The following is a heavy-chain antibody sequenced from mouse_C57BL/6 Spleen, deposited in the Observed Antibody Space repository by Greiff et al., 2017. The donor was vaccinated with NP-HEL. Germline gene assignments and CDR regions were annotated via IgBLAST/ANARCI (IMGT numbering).Heavy chain of an antibody. CDR3: ARAAQAFYYAMDY. CDR2: IDPSDSYT. V-gene: IGHV1-50*01. Sequence: QVQLQQPGAELVKPGASVKLSCKASGYTFTSYWMQWVKQRPGQGLEWIGEIDPSDSYTNYNQKFKGKATLTVDTSSSTAYMQLSSLTSEDSAVHYCARAAQAFYYAMDYWGQGTSVTVSS. J-gene: IGHJ4*01. D-gene: IGHD3-2*02. CDR1: GYTFTSYW.